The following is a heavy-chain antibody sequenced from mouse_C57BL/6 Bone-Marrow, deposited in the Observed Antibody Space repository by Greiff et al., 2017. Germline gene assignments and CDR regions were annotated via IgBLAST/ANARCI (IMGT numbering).Heavy chain of an antibody. CDR1: GYTFTSSW. Sequence: VQLQQPWAELVKPGASVKLSCTASGYTFTSSWMPWVKQRPGQGLEWIGMIHPNSGSTYYNEKFKSKATLTVDKSSSTAYMQLSSLTSEDSAGYYCARLFYYGSLYGYFDVWGTGTTVTVSA. D-gene: IGHD2-1*01. CDR3: ARLFYYGSLYGYFDV. V-gene: IGHV1-64*01. J-gene: IGHJ1*03. CDR2: IHPNSGST.